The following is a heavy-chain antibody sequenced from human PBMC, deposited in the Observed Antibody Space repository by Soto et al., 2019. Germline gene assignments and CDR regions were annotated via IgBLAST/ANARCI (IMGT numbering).Heavy chain of an antibody. Sequence: PGGSLRLSCAACGFTFSEYAMTWVRQAPGKGLAWVSVIGGAGGNTYYADSVEGRFTISRDNSKNTLYLEMNSLRAEDTAVYYCAKARDIVVVVAAPAAFDIWGQGTMVTVSS. CDR3: AKARDIVVVVAAPAAFDI. J-gene: IGHJ3*02. CDR1: GFTFSEYA. V-gene: IGHV3-23*01. D-gene: IGHD2-15*01. CDR2: IGGAGGNT.